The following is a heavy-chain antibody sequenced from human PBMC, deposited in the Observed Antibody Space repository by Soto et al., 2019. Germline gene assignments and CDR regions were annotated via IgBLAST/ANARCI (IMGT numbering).Heavy chain of an antibody. V-gene: IGHV1-2*02. CDR3: ARDYSGHGMDV. CDR1: GYTFTAYH. D-gene: IGHD1-26*01. J-gene: IGHJ6*02. CDR2: INPNSGGA. Sequence: ASVKVSCKTSGYTFTAYHIHWVRQAPGQGLEWMGWINPNSGGANYAQKFEGRVTMTRDTSISAVYMELSRLGSDDTALYYCARDYSGHGMDVWGQGTTVTVSS.